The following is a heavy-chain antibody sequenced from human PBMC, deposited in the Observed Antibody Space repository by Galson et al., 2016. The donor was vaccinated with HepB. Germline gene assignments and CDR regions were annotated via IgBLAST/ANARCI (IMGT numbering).Heavy chain of an antibody. CDR3: ARYSSAWSLDT. D-gene: IGHD6-19*01. V-gene: IGHV3-23*01. CDR2: ISGSGNT. CDR1: GFTFDSYA. J-gene: IGHJ5*02. Sequence: SLRLSCAASGFTFDSYAMNWVRQAAGKGLEWLSSISGSGNTNYADSVKGRFIISRDNSKGTLYLEMNSLRAEDTAIYYCARYSSAWSLDTWGQGTLVTVSS.